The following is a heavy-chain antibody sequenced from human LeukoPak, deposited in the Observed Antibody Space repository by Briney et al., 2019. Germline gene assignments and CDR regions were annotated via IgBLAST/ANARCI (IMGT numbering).Heavy chain of an antibody. CDR2: IYWNDDK. Sequence: SGPTLVNPTQTLTLTCTFSGFSLSTSGVGVGWIRQPPGKALEWLALIYWNDDKRYSPSLKSRLTITKDTSKNQVVLTMTNMDPVDTATYYCAHSRAIHDYGDYGGLFRWFDPWGQGTLVTVSS. CDR1: GFSLSTSGVG. J-gene: IGHJ5*02. CDR3: AHSRAIHDYGDYGGLFRWFDP. V-gene: IGHV2-5*01. D-gene: IGHD4-17*01.